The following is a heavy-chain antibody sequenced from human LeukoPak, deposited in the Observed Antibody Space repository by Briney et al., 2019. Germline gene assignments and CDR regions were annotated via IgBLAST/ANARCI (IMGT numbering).Heavy chain of an antibody. CDR2: LYSGGST. D-gene: IGHD2-15*01. CDR3: ASRSSVAASGPG. J-gene: IGHJ4*02. V-gene: IGHV3-66*01. Sequence: GGSLRLSCAASGFTVSSNYMSWVRQAPGKGLEWVSVLYSGGSTYYADSVKGRFTISRDNAKNSLYLQMSSLRAEDTALYYCASRSSVAASGPGWGQGTLVTVSS. CDR1: GFTVSSNY.